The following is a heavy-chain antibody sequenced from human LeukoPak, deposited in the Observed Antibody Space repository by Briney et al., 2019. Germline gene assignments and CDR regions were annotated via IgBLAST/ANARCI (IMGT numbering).Heavy chain of an antibody. CDR2: IYYSGST. CDR1: GVSISSGDYS. CDR3: ARAGKGSIAVPFDP. Sequence: SETLSLTCTVSGVSISSGDYSWSWIRQPPGNGLESIGYIYYSGSTYYNPSLKSRIIISVDTSKNQFSLKLSSVTAADTAVYYCARAGKGSIAVPFDPWGQGTLVTVSS. D-gene: IGHD6-6*01. V-gene: IGHV4-30-4*08. J-gene: IGHJ5*02.